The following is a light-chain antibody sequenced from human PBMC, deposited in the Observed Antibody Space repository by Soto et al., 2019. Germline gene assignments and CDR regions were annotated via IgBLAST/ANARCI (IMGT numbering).Light chain of an antibody. V-gene: IGLV1-44*01. CDR1: SSNIGSNT. CDR2: SDN. Sequence: QSVLTQPPSASGTPGQRVTISCSGSSSNIGSNTVNWYRQLPGMAPKLLIYSDNQRPSGVPDRFSGSKSGTSASLAISGLQSEDEAGYYCAAWDDTLNGVVFGGGTKLTVL. CDR3: AAWDDTLNGVV. J-gene: IGLJ2*01.